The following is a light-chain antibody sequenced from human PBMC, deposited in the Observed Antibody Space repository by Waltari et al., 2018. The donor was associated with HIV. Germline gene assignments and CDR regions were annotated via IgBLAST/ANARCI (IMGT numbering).Light chain of an antibody. J-gene: IGLJ1*01. CDR2: QAS. CDR1: QLGEKY. CDR3: QAWDSSTYV. V-gene: IGLV3-1*01. Sequence: SYELTQPPSVSVSPGQTATISCSGDQLGEKYVCWYQQRPGQSPVLGIYQASKRPSGIPERFSGSNSGNTATLTISGTQAMDEADYFCQAWDSSTYVFGPGTKVTVL.